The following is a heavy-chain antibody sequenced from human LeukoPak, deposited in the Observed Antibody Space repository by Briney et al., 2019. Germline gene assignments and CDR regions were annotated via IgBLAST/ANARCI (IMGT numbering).Heavy chain of an antibody. CDR2: IIPIFGTA. CDR1: GYTFTSYG. D-gene: IGHD2-15*01. Sequence: GASVKVSCKASGYTFTSYGISWVRQAPGQGLEWMGGIIPIFGTANYAQKFQGRVTITADESTSTAYMELSSLRSEDTAVYYCAGRWFRGRYYFDYWGQGTLVTVSS. V-gene: IGHV1-69*13. J-gene: IGHJ4*02. CDR3: AGRWFRGRYYFDY.